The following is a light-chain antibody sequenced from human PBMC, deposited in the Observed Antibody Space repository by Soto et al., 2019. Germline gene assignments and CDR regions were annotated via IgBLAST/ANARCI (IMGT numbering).Light chain of an antibody. CDR1: ISDVGGYNY. CDR2: EVS. Sequence: QSVLTQPASVSGSPGQSITISCTGTISDVGGYNYVSWYQQHPGKAPKLIISEVSNRPSGVSNRFSGSKSGNTASLTISGLQAEDEADYYCSSYASSRVLFGGGTKVTVL. CDR3: SSYASSRVL. J-gene: IGLJ2*01. V-gene: IGLV2-14*01.